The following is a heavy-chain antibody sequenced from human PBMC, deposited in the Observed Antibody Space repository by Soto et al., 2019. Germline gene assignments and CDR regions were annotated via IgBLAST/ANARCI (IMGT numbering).Heavy chain of an antibody. CDR2: INPSGGST. Sequence: ASVKGSCKASGYTFDMFYIHWVRQAPGLGLEWMGIINPSGGSTNYARRFQGRVTMTRDTSTSTVYMELNNLRSEDTAVYYCARTDSTLRGRGQFDYWGQGTLVTVSS. J-gene: IGHJ4*02. CDR1: GYTFDMFY. CDR3: ARTDSTLRGRGQFDY. V-gene: IGHV1-46*02. D-gene: IGHD3-10*01.